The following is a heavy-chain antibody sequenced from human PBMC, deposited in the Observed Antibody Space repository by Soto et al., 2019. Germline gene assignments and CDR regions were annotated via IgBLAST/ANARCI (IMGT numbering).Heavy chain of an antibody. V-gene: IGHV1-3*05. Sequence: QVKLVQSGAEEKKPGASVKVSCKASGYTFTSYAMHWVRQAPGQRLEWMGWINAGNGNTKYSQKSQGRVTITRDTSASTSYMELSSLRPAYTAVYSCARAVAVPADFDYWGQGTLVTFSS. CDR1: GYTFTSYA. CDR3: ARAVAVPADFDY. CDR2: INAGNGNT. D-gene: IGHD6-19*01. J-gene: IGHJ4*02.